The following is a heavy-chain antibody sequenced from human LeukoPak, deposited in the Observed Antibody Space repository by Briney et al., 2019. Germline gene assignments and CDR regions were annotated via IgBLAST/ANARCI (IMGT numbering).Heavy chain of an antibody. V-gene: IGHV4-4*07. CDR1: GLYISTYY. J-gene: IGHJ2*01. Sequence: PSETLSLNCPVYGLYISTYYLRWIRHPTVQGLEWIGRIYTSGSTNYNPSLKSRVTMSVDTSKNQFSLKLSSVTAADTAVYYCARVGYSSGWYFDLWGRGTLVTVSS. CDR3: ARVGYSSGWYFDL. CDR2: IYTSGST. D-gene: IGHD6-19*01.